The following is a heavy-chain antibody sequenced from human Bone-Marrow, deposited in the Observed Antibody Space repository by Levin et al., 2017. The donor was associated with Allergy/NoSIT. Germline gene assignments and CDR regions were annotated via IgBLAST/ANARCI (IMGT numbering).Heavy chain of an antibody. CDR3: ARLNIVTTTGYFDY. J-gene: IGHJ4*02. D-gene: IGHD5-12*01. Sequence: SETLSLTCTVSGGSVSSGGYYWSWIRQPPGMGLEWIGYIYYSGSTSYNPSLKSRVTISVDTSTNQFSLRLSSVTAADTAVYYCARLNIVTTTGYFDYWGQGTLVTVFS. V-gene: IGHV4-61*08. CDR2: IYYSGST. CDR1: GGSVSSGGYY.